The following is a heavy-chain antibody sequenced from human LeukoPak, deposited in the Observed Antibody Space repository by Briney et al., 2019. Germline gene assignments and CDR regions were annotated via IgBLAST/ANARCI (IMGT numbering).Heavy chain of an antibody. CDR3: ARDRYNWNTYYYYMDV. D-gene: IGHD1/OR15-1a*01. Sequence: SETLSLTCTVSGGSISSYYWSWLRQPAGKGLEWIGRIYTSGSTNYNPSLTSRLTMSVDTHKNQFPLQLSSVTDADTAVYYCARDRYNWNTYYYYMDVWGKGTTVTVSS. J-gene: IGHJ6*03. CDR1: GGSISSYY. CDR2: IYTSGST. V-gene: IGHV4-4*07.